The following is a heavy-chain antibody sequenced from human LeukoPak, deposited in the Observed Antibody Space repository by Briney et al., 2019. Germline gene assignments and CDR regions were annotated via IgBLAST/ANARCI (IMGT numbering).Heavy chain of an antibody. Sequence: SETLSLTCAVYGGSFSGYYWSWIRQPPGKGLEWIGEINHSGSTNYNPSLKSRVTMSVDTSKNQFYLKLSSVTAADTAVYYCARDDYGDLNWFDPWGQGTLVTVSS. D-gene: IGHD4-17*01. CDR3: ARDDYGDLNWFDP. J-gene: IGHJ5*02. CDR2: INHSGST. V-gene: IGHV4-34*10. CDR1: GGSFSGYY.